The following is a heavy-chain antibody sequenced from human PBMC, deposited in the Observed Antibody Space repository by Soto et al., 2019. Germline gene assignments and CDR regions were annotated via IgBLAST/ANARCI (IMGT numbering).Heavy chain of an antibody. Sequence: QLQLQESGPGLVKPSETLSLTCTVSGGSISSSSYYWGWIRQPPGKGLEWIGSMSYSGSTYYNPSLKSRVTISVDTSKNQFSLKLSSVTAADTAVYYCARQSGGYGVEFFGGYWGQGTLVTVSS. V-gene: IGHV4-39*01. CDR1: GGSISSSSYY. J-gene: IGHJ4*02. D-gene: IGHD3-3*01. CDR3: ARQSGGYGVEFFGGY. CDR2: MSYSGST.